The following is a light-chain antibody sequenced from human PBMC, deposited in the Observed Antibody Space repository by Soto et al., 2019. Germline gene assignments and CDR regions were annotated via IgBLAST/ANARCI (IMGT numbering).Light chain of an antibody. CDR1: TSNIGAGFD. CDR3: HSYDSSLSGVV. J-gene: IGLJ2*01. CDR2: GNT. Sequence: QSVLTQPPSVSGAPGRRVTIPGTGNTSNIGAGFDVHWYQQLPGTPPQLLIYGNTNRPSGVPDRFSGSKSGTSASLAITGLQAEDEADYYCHSYDSSLSGVVFGGGTKLTVL. V-gene: IGLV1-40*01.